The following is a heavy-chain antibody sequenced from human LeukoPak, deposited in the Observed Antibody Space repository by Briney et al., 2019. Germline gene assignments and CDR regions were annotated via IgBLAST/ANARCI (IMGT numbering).Heavy chain of an antibody. CDR1: GGSISNYY. J-gene: IGHJ6*02. D-gene: IGHD6-13*01. CDR2: IYYSGST. Sequence: SETLSLTRTVSGGSISNYYWSWIRQPPGKGLEWIGYIYYSGSTNYNPSLKSRVTISVDTSKAQFSLKLSSVTAADTAVYYCARRVYTGDYYYGMDVWGQGTTVTVSS. CDR3: ARRVYTGDYYYGMDV. V-gene: IGHV4-59*08.